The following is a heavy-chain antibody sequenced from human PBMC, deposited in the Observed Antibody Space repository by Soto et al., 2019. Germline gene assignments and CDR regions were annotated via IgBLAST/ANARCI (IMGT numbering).Heavy chain of an antibody. V-gene: IGHV3-74*01. CDR1: EFTCSGRS. CDR2: IDKVGTDS. CDR3: ARGWFGPDV. J-gene: IGHJ6*03. Sequence: EVQLVESGGGLVQPGGSLRLSCAASEFTCSGRSLHWVRQAPGKGLVWVSGIDKVGTDSTYADSVKGRITSSRENAQNTVYITMNRLRVEDTDVYECARGWFGPDVWGKGTTFPVSS. D-gene: IGHD3-10*01.